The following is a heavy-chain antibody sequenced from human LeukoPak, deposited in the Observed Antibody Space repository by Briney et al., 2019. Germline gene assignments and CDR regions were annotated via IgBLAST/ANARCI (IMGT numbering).Heavy chain of an antibody. CDR3: ARYVKGCSAGHYYGSGSCLYGMDV. CDR2: INHSGST. J-gene: IGHJ6*02. V-gene: IGHV4-34*01. CDR1: GGSFSGYY. D-gene: IGHD3-10*01. Sequence: SETLSLTCAVYGGSFSGYYWSWIRQPPGKGLEWIGEINHSGSTNYNPSLKSRVTISVDTSKNQFSLKLSSVTAADTAVYYCARYVKGCSAGHYYGSGSCLYGMDVWGQETTVTVSS.